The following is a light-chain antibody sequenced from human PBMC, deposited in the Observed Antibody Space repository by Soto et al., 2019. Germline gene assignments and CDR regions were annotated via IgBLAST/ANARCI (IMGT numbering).Light chain of an antibody. CDR2: GAS. J-gene: IGKJ5*01. V-gene: IGKV3-15*01. Sequence: EIVMTQSPATLSVSPGERATLSCRASQSVSSKLAWYQQKPGQAPRLLIYGASTRATGIPGRFSGSGSGTEFNLTISSRQSEDFVVYYCEQYNNWPPSTFGQGTRLEIK. CDR1: QSVSSK. CDR3: EQYNNWPPST.